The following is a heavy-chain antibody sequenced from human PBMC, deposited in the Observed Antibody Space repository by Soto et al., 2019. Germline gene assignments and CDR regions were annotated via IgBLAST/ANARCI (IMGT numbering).Heavy chain of an antibody. V-gene: IGHV3-11*01. CDR2: ISSSGSTI. Sequence: GGSLRLSCAASGFTFSDYYMSWIRQAPGKGLEWVSYISSSGSTIYYADSVKGRFTISSDNAKNSLYLQMNSLRAEDTAVYYCARDLDAEYFQHWGQGTLVTVSS. CDR1: GFTFSDYY. CDR3: ARDLDAEYFQH. J-gene: IGHJ1*01.